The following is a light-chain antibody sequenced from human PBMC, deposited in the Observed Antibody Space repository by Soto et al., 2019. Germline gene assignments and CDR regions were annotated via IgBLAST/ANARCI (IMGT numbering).Light chain of an antibody. J-gene: IGLJ3*02. Sequence: QLVLTQSSSASASLGSSVKLTCTLSSGHSSYIIACHQQQPGKAPRYLMKLEGSGSYNKGSGVPDRFSGSSSGADRYLTISNLQFEDEADYYCETWDTNTWVFGGGTKLTVL. CDR1: SGHSSYI. V-gene: IGLV4-60*02. CDR3: ETWDTNTWV. CDR2: LEGSGSY.